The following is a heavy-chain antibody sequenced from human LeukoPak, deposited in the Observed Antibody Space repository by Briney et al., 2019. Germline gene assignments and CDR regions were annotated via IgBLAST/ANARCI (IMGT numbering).Heavy chain of an antibody. D-gene: IGHD3-22*01. CDR1: GFTFSSYG. CDR3: ARATYRYYYDSSGYGDY. CDR2: IWYDGSNK. Sequence: PGGSLRLSCAASGFTFSSYGMHWARQAPGKGLEWVAVIWYDGSNKYYADSVKGRFTISRDNSKNTLYLQMNSLRVEDTAVYYCARATYRYYYDSSGYGDYWGQGTLVTVSS. J-gene: IGHJ4*02. V-gene: IGHV3-33*01.